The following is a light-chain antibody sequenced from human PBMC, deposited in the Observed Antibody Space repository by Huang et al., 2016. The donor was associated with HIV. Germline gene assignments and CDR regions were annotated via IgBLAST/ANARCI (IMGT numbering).Light chain of an antibody. CDR1: QSVSGN. V-gene: IGKV3-15*01. J-gene: IGKJ2*01. CDR2: GES. Sequence: EIVMTQSPATLSVPPGERATLSCRASQSVSGNFAWYQQKPGQAPRLLSYGESTRATGLPARFSGSGSGTEVTLTISSLQSEDFAVYYCQQYNNWPFTFGQGTKLEIK. CDR3: QQYNNWPFT.